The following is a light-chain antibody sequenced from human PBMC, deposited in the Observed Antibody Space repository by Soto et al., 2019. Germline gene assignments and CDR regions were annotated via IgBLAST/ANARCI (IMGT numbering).Light chain of an antibody. CDR3: SPYTSTTNIYV. CDR2: EVK. V-gene: IGLV2-14*01. CDR1: RSDGGSYDY. J-gene: IGLJ1*01. Sequence: QSALTQPASVSGSPGQTITISCTGSRSDGGSYDYVSWYQQYPGKAPKVIIYEVKYRPSGISDRFSASKSGNTASLTISGLQAEDEAEYFCSPYTSTTNIYVFGSGTKLTVL.